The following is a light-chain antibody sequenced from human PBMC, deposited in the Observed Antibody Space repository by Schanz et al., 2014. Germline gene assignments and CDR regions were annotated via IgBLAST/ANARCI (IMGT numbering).Light chain of an antibody. CDR2: DVS. Sequence: QSALTQPASVSGSPGQSITISCTGTSSDVGGYNYVSWYQQHPGKAPKLMIYDVSNRPSGVPDRFSGSKSVNTASLTISGLQAEDEADYYCSSYTSINTLVFGGGTKLTVL. CDR3: SSYTSINTLV. CDR1: SSDVGGYNY. V-gene: IGLV2-14*01. J-gene: IGLJ2*01.